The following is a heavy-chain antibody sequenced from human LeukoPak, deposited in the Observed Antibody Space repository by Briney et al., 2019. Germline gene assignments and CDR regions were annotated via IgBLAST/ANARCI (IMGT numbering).Heavy chain of an antibody. Sequence: GGSLRLSCAASGFTFSNHGMHWVRQAPGKGLEWVALIWYDGSNKEYAESVKGRFTISRDNSKNTLYLQMNSLRAEDTAVYYCAKAGDYSYFDYWGQGTLVTVSS. V-gene: IGHV3-33*03. J-gene: IGHJ4*02. CDR2: IWYDGSNK. CDR1: GFTFSNHG. CDR3: AKAGDYSYFDY. D-gene: IGHD4-11*01.